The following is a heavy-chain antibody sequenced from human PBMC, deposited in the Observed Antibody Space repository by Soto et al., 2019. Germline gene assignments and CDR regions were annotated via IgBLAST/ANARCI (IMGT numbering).Heavy chain of an antibody. CDR1: GFTFSSYA. J-gene: IGHJ3*02. D-gene: IGHD3-10*01. CDR3: ARGRGILWFGELWRAFDI. V-gene: IGHV3-30-3*01. Sequence: GESLKISCAASGFTFSSYAMHWVRQAPGKGLEWVAVISYDGSNKYYADSVKGRFTISRDNSKNTLYLQMNSLRAEDTAVYYCARGRGILWFGELWRAFDIWGQGTMVTVSS. CDR2: ISYDGSNK.